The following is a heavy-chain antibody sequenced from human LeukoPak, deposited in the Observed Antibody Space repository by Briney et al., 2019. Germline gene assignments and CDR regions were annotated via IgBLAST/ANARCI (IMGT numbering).Heavy chain of an antibody. Sequence: SETLSLTCTVPGGSISSGGYYWSWIRQHPGKGLELIGYIYYSGSAYYNPSLTSRAALSVDTSKNQFPCKLSSVTTTDTAVYYCARVSSGNSAVPAAPFWWYFDLWGRGTLFTVSS. V-gene: IGHV4-31*03. CDR1: GGSISSGGYY. J-gene: IGHJ2*01. CDR2: IYYSGSA. D-gene: IGHD2-2*01. CDR3: ARVSSGNSAVPAAPFWWYFDL.